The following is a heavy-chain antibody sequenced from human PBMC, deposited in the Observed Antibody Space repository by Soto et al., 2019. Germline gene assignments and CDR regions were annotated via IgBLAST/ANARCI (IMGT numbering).Heavy chain of an antibody. CDR1: GFPFSHAW. V-gene: IGHV3-15*01. CDR2: IKSKAYCETK. D-gene: IGHD5-12*01. J-gene: IGHJ5*02. Sequence: PGGSLRPSCAASGFPFSHAWMGLVRQAPGKGLGCVCRIKSKAYCETKDYGAPVRCRFTISRYDSQDILYLHMNSLRIEDTAVYYCCVIKRRDQYTTSGYRLDPWATGQLVKVPS. CDR3: CVIKRRDQYTTSGYRLDP.